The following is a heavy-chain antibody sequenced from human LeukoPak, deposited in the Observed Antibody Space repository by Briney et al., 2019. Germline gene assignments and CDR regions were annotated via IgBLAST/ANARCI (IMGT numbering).Heavy chain of an antibody. D-gene: IGHD5-12*01. CDR1: GFIFSSYG. CDR3: ARDRGYTQDY. Sequence: KPGRSLRLSCAASGFIFSSYGMHWVRQAPGKGLEWVAVISYDGSNKCYVGSVKGRFTISRDNAKNTLYLQMNSLRAEDTAVYYCARDRGYTQDYWGQGTLVTVSS. V-gene: IGHV3-30*03. CDR2: ISYDGSNK. J-gene: IGHJ4*02.